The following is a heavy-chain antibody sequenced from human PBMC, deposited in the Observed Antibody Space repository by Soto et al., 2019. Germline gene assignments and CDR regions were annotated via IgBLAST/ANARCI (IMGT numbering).Heavy chain of an antibody. D-gene: IGHD3-3*01. J-gene: IGHJ4*02. CDR3: AVGLYYDFWSGYSADIDY. CDR2: ISAYNGNT. V-gene: IGHV1-18*01. CDR1: GYTFTSYG. Sequence: ASVKVSCKASGYTFTSYGISWVRQAPGQGLEWMGWISAYNGNTNYAQKLQGRVTMTTDTSTSTAYMELRSLRSDDTAVDYCAVGLYYDFWSGYSADIDYWGQGTLVTVSS.